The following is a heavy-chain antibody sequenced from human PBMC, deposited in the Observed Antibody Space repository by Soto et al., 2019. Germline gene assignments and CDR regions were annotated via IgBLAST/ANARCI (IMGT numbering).Heavy chain of an antibody. CDR1: GGSISSSSW. Sequence: HLQESGPGLVGPSEPLSLTCAVSGGSISSSSWWAWVRQSPVQGLEWIGEFYHAGSPDYNPSFQSRVTIILDKSKNKFALWLTSVTAAATAVYYCARGSSFRGDFDIWGQGTTVTVSS. CDR2: FYHAGSP. J-gene: IGHJ3*02. CDR3: ARGSSFRGDFDI. V-gene: IGHV4-4*02. D-gene: IGHD2-21*01.